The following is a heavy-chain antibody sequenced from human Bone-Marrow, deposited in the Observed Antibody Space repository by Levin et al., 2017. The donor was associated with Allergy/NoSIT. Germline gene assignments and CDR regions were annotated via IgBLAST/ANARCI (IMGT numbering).Heavy chain of an antibody. D-gene: IGHD6-6*01. Sequence: GGSLRLSCAASGFSFEDYAMHWVRQAPGRGLEWVSGISWNSDNIDYADSVKGRFTISRDNAKNSLHLQMNSLRVEDTAFYYCAKMGGISSFYYYYGMDVWGQGTTVTVSS. V-gene: IGHV3-9*01. CDR2: ISWNSDNI. CDR1: GFSFEDYA. CDR3: AKMGGISSFYYYYGMDV. J-gene: IGHJ6*02.